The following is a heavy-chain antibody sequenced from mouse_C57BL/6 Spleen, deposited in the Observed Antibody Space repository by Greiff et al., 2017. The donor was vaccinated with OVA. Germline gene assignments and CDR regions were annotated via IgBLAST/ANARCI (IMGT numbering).Heavy chain of an antibody. CDR1: GFSLTSYG. J-gene: IGHJ1*03. CDR2: IWSGGST. V-gene: IGHV2-2*01. CDR3: ARNAYWYFDV. Sequence: VHLVESGPGLVQPSQSLSITCTVSGFSLTSYGVHWVRQSPGKGLEWLGVIWSGGSTDYNAAFISRLSISKDNSKSQVFFKMNSLHADDTAIYYCARNAYWYFDVWGTGTTVTVSS.